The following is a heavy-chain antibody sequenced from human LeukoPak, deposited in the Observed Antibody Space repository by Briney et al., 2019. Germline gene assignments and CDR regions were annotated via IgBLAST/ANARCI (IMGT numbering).Heavy chain of an antibody. D-gene: IGHD6-19*01. V-gene: IGHV4-59*01. CDR3: ARRNVGYRSGQLDY. J-gene: IGHJ4*02. CDR2: IYYSGST. Sequence: SETLSLTCTVSGGSISSYYWSWIRQPPGKGLEWIGYIYYSGSTNYNPSLKSRVTISVDTSKNQFSLKLSSVTAAGTAVYYCARRNVGYRSGQLDYWGQGTLVTVSS. CDR1: GGSISSYY.